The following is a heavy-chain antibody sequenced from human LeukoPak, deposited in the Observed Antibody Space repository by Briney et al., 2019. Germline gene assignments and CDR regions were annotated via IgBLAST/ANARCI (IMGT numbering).Heavy chain of an antibody. CDR2: IISTGRSI. Sequence: PGGSLRLSCAASGFDFSVYTMNWVRRAPGKGLEWVSHIISTGRSIDYADSVKGRFTVSRDNAKNSLYLQMNSLRAEDTAIYYCARHSSSWPYNWFDPWGQGTLVTVSS. D-gene: IGHD6-13*01. V-gene: IGHV3-48*01. CDR1: GFDFSVYT. J-gene: IGHJ5*02. CDR3: ARHSSSWPYNWFDP.